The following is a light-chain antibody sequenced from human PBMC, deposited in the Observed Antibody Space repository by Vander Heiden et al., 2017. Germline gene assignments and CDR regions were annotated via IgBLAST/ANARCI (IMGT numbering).Light chain of an antibody. CDR1: SLRKYY. J-gene: IGLJ2*01. CDR2: GNN. CDR3: NSRDTSGDHVV. V-gene: IGLV3-19*01. Sequence: SSELTQEPAVSVALGQTVRITCQGDSLRKYYARWYQQKPGQAPLLVIYGNNNRPSGIPDRFSGSSSGDTTSLTITGAQARDEADYYCNSRDTSGDHVVFGGGTKLTVL.